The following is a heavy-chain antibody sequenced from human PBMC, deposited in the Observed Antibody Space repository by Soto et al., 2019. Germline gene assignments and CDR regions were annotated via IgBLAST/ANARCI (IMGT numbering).Heavy chain of an antibody. CDR1: GGSVSSGSYY. CDR2: IYYSVIT. J-gene: IGHJ4*02. CDR3: AREESGSYSLFDY. D-gene: IGHD1-26*01. Sequence: SETLSLTCTGSGGSVSSGSYYWSWIRQPPGKGLEWIGYIYYSVITNDNPSLKSRVTISVDTSKIQFSLKLSSVTAADTAVYYCAREESGSYSLFDYWGQGPLVTVSS. V-gene: IGHV4-61*01.